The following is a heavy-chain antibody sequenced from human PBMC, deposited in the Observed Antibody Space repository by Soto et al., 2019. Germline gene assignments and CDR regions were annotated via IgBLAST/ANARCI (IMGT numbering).Heavy chain of an antibody. Sequence: PGGSLRLSCTASGFTFSRHGMHWVRQAPGKGLEWVAGIRYDGTSQDSADSVKGRFTISRDNSKNTLYLQMDSLRAEDTAVYFCESDTWLIDRIKTFDYWGQGALVTVSS. V-gene: IGHV3-33*01. J-gene: IGHJ4*02. CDR1: GFTFSRHG. CDR2: IRYDGTSQ. CDR3: ESDTWLIDRIKTFDY. D-gene: IGHD3-3*01.